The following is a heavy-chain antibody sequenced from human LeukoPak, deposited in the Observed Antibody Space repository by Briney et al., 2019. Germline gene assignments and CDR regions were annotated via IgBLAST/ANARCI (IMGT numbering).Heavy chain of an antibody. CDR1: GFTFSSYA. CDR3: ARETYYYDSTTYFRATDY. J-gene: IGHJ4*02. CDR2: ISGSGGST. Sequence: GGSLRLSCAASGFTFSSYAMSWVRQAPGKGLEWVSAISGSGGSTYYADSVKGRFTISRDNAKNSLYLQMNSLRAEDTAVYYCARETYYYDSTTYFRATDYWGQGTLVTVSS. V-gene: IGHV3-23*01. D-gene: IGHD3-22*01.